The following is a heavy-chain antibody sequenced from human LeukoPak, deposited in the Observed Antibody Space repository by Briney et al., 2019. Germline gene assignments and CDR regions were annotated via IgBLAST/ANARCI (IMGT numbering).Heavy chain of an antibody. V-gene: IGHV3-13*03. CDR3: ARSEWVGATTSWFDP. CDR2: IGTAGDT. D-gene: IGHD1-26*01. J-gene: IGHJ5*02. Sequence: GGSLRLSCAACGFTFSSYDMHWVRQATGKGLEWVSAIGTAGDTYYPGSVKGQFTISRDNAKNSVFLQMNGLRAEDTAVYYCARSEWVGATTSWFDPWGQGTLVTVSS. CDR1: GFTFSSYD.